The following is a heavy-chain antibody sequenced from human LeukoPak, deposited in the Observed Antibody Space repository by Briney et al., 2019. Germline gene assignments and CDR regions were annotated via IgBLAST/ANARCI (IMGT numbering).Heavy chain of an antibody. V-gene: IGHV1-46*01. D-gene: IGHD2-2*01. CDR3: ARDCSSTRCQGPVFDN. CDR2: IHPTGGNT. Sequence: ASVTVSCKASGYTFTSNYMHWVRQAPGQGLEWRGIIHPTGGNTNYAQKFQGRVAMTRDTSTSTVYMELSSLRSEDTAIYYCARDCSSTRCQGPVFDNWGQGTLVTVCS. CDR1: GYTFTSNY. J-gene: IGHJ4*02.